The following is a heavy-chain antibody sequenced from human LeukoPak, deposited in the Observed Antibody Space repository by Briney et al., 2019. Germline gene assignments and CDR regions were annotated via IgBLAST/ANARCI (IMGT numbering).Heavy chain of an antibody. CDR2: ISYDGSNK. CDR1: GFTFSSYA. D-gene: IGHD3-10*01. V-gene: IGHV3-30-3*01. CDR3: ARDSILWFGELLYDAFDI. J-gene: IGHJ3*02. Sequence: GGSLRLSCAASGFTFSSYATHWVRQAPGKGLEWVAVISYDGSNKYYADSVKGRFTISRDNSKNTLYLQMNSLRAEDTAVYYCARDSILWFGELLYDAFDIWGQGTMVTVSS.